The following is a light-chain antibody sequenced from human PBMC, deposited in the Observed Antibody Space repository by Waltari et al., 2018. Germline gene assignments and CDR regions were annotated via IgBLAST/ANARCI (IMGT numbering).Light chain of an antibody. V-gene: IGLV1-40*01. Sequence: QSVLTQPPSVSGAPGQRVTISCTGSSSNIGAGYDVHWYQQLPGTAPKLLSYGNSNRPSGVPDRVAGSKSGTSASLAITGRQAEDEADYYCQSYDSSLSGVVFGGGTKLTVL. CDR2: GNS. J-gene: IGLJ2*01. CDR3: QSYDSSLSGVV. CDR1: SSNIGAGYD.